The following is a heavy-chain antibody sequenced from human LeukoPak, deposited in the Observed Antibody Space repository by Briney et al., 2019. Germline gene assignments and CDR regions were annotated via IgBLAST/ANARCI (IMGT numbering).Heavy chain of an antibody. D-gene: IGHD3-22*01. CDR1: GDSVSKTNTA. CDR3: ATGSYYLGFRF. V-gene: IGHV6-1*01. J-gene: IGHJ4*02. CDR2: TYYRSKWYY. Sequence: SQTLSLTFAISGDSVSKTNTASNSIQQSPSRGLEWLGSTYYRSKWYYDYAVSVKSRITISPDTSKNQFSLHLNSVTPEDTALYYCATGSYYLGFRFWGQGTLVTVSS.